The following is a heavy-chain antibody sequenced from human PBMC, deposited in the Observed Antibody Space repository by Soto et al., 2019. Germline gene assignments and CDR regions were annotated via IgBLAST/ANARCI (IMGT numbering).Heavy chain of an antibody. Sequence: EVQLLESGGGLVQPGGSLRLSCAASGFTFISYAMTWVRQAPGKGLEWVSAISGSGGSTYYADSVKGRFTISRDNSKHTLYLQMNSLRAEDTAVYYCAKGLRYYDFWSGSSPGQQLVPYWGQGTLVTVSS. CDR2: ISGSGGST. J-gene: IGHJ4*02. D-gene: IGHD3-3*01. V-gene: IGHV3-23*01. CDR1: GFTFISYA. CDR3: AKGLRYYDFWSGSSPGQQLVPY.